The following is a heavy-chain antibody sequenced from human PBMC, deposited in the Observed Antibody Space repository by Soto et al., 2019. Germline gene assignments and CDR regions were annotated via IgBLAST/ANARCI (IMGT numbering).Heavy chain of an antibody. Sequence: VASVKVSCKASGGTFSSYAISWVRQAPGQGLEWMGGIIPIFGTANYAQKFQGRVTITADESTSTAYMELSSLRSEDTAVYYCARSKNVHSSGWNYYYYGMDVWGQGTTVTVSS. V-gene: IGHV1-69*13. J-gene: IGHJ6*02. CDR1: GGTFSSYA. CDR3: ARSKNVHSSGWNYYYYGMDV. D-gene: IGHD6-19*01. CDR2: IIPIFGTA.